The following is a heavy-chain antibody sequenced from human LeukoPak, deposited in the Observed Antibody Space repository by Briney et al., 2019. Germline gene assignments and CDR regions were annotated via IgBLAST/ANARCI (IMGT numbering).Heavy chain of an antibody. CDR3: ATIKSGYPFGYFDF. CDR2: MTDSETT. CDR1: GVSITTHY. V-gene: IGHV4-59*11. J-gene: IGHJ4*02. D-gene: IGHD5-18*01. Sequence: PSETLSLTCTASGVSITTHYWSWLRQPPGKELEWIAYMTDSETTKNNPSLKSRITLSADTSKNQFSLSLSSVTEADTAVHFCATIKSGYPFGYFDFWGQGILVTVSS.